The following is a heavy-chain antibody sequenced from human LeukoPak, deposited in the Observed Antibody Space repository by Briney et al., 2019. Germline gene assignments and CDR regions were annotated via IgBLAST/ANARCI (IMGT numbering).Heavy chain of an antibody. J-gene: IGHJ4*02. CDR2: IWHGGNNK. CDR1: GFTFSNYA. CDR3: AKDGGSAEYYFDY. Sequence: PGGSLRLSCAASGFTFSNYAMHWVRQAPGKGLEWVAVIWHGGNNKYYADSVKGRFTISRDNSNSTVFLLLNSPTSEDTAVYYCAKDGGSAEYYFDYWGQGTPVIVSS. V-gene: IGHV3-30*02. D-gene: IGHD6-25*01.